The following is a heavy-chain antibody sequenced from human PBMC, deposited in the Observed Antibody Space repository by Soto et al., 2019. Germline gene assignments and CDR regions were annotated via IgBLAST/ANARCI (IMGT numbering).Heavy chain of an antibody. J-gene: IGHJ4*02. D-gene: IGHD3-16*01. Sequence: SETLALTCTVSGLSISSYYWSWIRQPPGKGLEWIGYIYYSGSTNYNPSLKSRVTISVDTSKNQFSLKLSSVTAADTAVYYCARQFSSVGFDYWGQGTLVTVSS. V-gene: IGHV4-59*08. CDR1: GLSISSYY. CDR2: IYYSGST. CDR3: ARQFSSVGFDY.